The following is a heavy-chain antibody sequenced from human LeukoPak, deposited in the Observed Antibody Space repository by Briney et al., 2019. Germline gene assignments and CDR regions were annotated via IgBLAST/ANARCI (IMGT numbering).Heavy chain of an antibody. D-gene: IGHD4-17*01. J-gene: IGHJ4*02. CDR1: GASISSHY. CDR2: IYHSGST. Sequence: SETLSLTCIVSGASISSHYWSWMRQPPGKGLEGIGYIYHSGSTKYNPSLKSRVAISVDTSKNQFSLKLRSMTAADTAIYYCYVESEYGDYDYWGQGTLVAVSS. V-gene: IGHV4-59*11. CDR3: YVESEYGDYDY.